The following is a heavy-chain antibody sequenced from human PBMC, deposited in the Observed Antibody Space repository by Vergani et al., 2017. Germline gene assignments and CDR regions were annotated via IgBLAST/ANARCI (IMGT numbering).Heavy chain of an antibody. J-gene: IGHJ4*02. Sequence: QVQLVQSGAEVKKPGSSVKVSCKASGGTFSSYAISWVRQAPGQGLEWMGRIVPIFGTANYAQKFQGRVTITADESTSTAYMELSSLRSEDTAVYYCARDPSASSGYSGPYYFDYWGQGTLVTVSS. CDR3: ARDPSASSGYSGPYYFDY. CDR1: GGTFSSYA. CDR2: IVPIFGTA. D-gene: IGHD5-12*01. V-gene: IGHV1-69*13.